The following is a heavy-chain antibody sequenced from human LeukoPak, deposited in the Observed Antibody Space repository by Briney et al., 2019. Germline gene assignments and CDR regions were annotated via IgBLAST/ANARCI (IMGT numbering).Heavy chain of an antibody. D-gene: IGHD6-13*01. CDR3: ARRAGGEAAGKDSDAFDI. CDR2: INPSGGST. CDR1: GYTLTDYH. Sequence: GASVKVSCKASGYTLTDYHIHWVRQAPGQGLEWMGIINPSGGSTSYAQKFQGRVTMTRDMSTSTVYMELSSLRSEDTAVYYCARRAGGEAAGKDSDAFDIWGQGTMVTVSS. V-gene: IGHV1-46*01. J-gene: IGHJ3*02.